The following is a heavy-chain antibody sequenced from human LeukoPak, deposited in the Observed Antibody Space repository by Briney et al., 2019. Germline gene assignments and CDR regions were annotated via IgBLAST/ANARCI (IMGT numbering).Heavy chain of an antibody. CDR1: GGSFSGYY. D-gene: IGHD3-10*01. CDR2: INHSGST. V-gene: IGHV4-34*01. J-gene: IGHJ4*02. Sequence: SETLSLTCAVYGGSFSGYYWSWIRQPPGKGLEWIGEINHSGSTNYNPSLKSRVIISVDTSKNQFSLKLSSVTAADTAVYYCAKSMVRGVISRRGVDYWGQGTLVTVSS. CDR3: AKSMVRGVISRRGVDY.